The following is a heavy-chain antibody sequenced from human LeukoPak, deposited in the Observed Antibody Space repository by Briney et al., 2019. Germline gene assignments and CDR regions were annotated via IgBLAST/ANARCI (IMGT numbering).Heavy chain of an antibody. D-gene: IGHD3-9*01. V-gene: IGHV4-31*03. J-gene: IGHJ4*02. Sequence: PSETLSLTCTVSGGSISSGGYYWSWIRQHPGKGLEWIGYIYYSGSTYYNPSLKSRVTISVDTSKNQFSLKLSSVTAADTAVYYCARGGRYFDWSPALEDYWGQGTLVTVSS. CDR2: IYYSGST. CDR1: GGSISSGGYY. CDR3: ARGGRYFDWSPALEDY.